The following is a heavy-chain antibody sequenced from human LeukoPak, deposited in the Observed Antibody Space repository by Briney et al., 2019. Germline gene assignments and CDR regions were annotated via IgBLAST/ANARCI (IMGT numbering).Heavy chain of an antibody. CDR2: IYDSGST. D-gene: IGHD6-19*01. V-gene: IGHV4-38-2*01. J-gene: IGHJ4*02. CDR1: GYSIISGYY. Sequence: SETLSLTCAVSGYSIISGYYWGWIRQPPGKGLEWIGSIYDSGSTQYNPSLKSRVTISVDTSKMQFSLKVTSVTAADTAVYYCARRSSGWPFDYWGQGTLVTVSS. CDR3: ARRSSGWPFDY.